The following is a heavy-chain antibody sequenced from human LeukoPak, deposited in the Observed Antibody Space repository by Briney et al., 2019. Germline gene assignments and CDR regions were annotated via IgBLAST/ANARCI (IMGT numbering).Heavy chain of an antibody. V-gene: IGHV1-58*01. CDR1: GFTFTSSA. CDR2: IVVGSGNT. D-gene: IGHD3-10*01. J-gene: IGHJ4*02. CDR3: AADGHYYGSGKENY. Sequence: ASVKVSCKASGFTFTSSAVQWVRQARGQRLEWIRWIVVGSGNTNYAQKFQERVTITRDMSTSTAYMELSSLRSEDTAVYYCAADGHYYGSGKENYWGQGTLVTVSS.